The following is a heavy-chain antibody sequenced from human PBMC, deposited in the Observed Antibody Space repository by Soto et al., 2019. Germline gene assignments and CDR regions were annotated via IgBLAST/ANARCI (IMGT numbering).Heavy chain of an antibody. CDR2: IKQDGSEK. CDR1: GFTFSSYW. J-gene: IGHJ3*02. V-gene: IGHV3-7*01. D-gene: IGHD3-3*01. CDR3: ARVGRYDFWSGYYTGAFDI. Sequence: GGSLRLSCAASGFTFSSYWMSWVRQAPGKGLEWVANIKQDGSEKYYVDSVKGRFTISRDNAKNSLYLQMNSLRAEDTAVYYCARVGRYDFWSGYYTGAFDIWGQGTMVTVSS.